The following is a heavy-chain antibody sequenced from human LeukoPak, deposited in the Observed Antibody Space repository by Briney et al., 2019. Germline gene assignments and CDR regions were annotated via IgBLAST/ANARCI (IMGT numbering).Heavy chain of an antibody. J-gene: IGHJ6*02. CDR1: GGSVSSDNYY. V-gene: IGHV4-61*01. CDR3: ARVITIFGVVSYGMDV. CDR2: TYYTGNS. D-gene: IGHD3-3*01. Sequence: SETLSLTCTVSGGSVSSDNYYWTWIRQPPGKGLEWIGCTYYTGNSNYNPSLKSRVTISLDTSKNQFSLKLSSVTAADTAVYYCARVITIFGVVSYGMDVWGQGTTVTVSS.